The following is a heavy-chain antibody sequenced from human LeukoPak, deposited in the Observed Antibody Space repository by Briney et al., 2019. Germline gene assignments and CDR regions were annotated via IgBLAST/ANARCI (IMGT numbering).Heavy chain of an antibody. J-gene: IGHJ4*02. Sequence: GGSLRLSCAASGFTFSNYWLHWVRQVPGKGLVWVSRVNTDGSSTGYADSVKGRFTISRDNAKNTLYLQMNSLRVEDTAVYYCVTFRRIGPGGGLFWGQGTLVTVSS. V-gene: IGHV3-74*01. CDR3: VTFRRIGPGGGLF. D-gene: IGHD6-13*01. CDR2: VNTDGSST. CDR1: GFTFSNYW.